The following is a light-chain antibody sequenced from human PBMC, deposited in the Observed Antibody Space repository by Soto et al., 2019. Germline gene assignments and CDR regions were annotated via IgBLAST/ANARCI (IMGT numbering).Light chain of an antibody. CDR3: QQYDKSPYT. V-gene: IGKV3-20*01. J-gene: IGKJ2*01. CDR1: QRVSSNY. CDR2: GAS. Sequence: EIVLTQSPGTLSLSPGERATLSCRASQRVSSNYLAWYQQKPGQAPRLLISGASSRATGIPDRFSGSGSGTDFTLTISRLEPEDFAVCYCQQYDKSPYTFGQGTKLEIK.